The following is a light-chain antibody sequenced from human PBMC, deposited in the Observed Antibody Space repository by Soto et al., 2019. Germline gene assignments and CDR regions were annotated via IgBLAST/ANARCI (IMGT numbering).Light chain of an antibody. Sequence: EIVMTQSPATLSVSPGERATLSCRASQSVNTKLAWYQQKPGQAPRLLIFDASARVTGIPARFSGSGSGTEFTLTISSLQSEDFAIYYCQQYNNWPPITFGQGTRLEIK. CDR2: DAS. CDR3: QQYNNWPPIT. CDR1: QSVNTK. V-gene: IGKV3-15*01. J-gene: IGKJ5*01.